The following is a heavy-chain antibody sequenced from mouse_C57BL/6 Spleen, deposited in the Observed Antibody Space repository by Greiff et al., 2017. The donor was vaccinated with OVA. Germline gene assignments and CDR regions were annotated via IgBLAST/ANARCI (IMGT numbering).Heavy chain of an antibody. CDR2: ISYDGSN. CDR3: ARDYYGSYAKDY. V-gene: IGHV3-6*01. J-gene: IGHJ4*01. CDR1: GYSITSGYY. D-gene: IGHD1-1*01. Sequence: VQLQQSGPGLVKPSQSLSLTCSVTGYSITSGYYWNWIRQFPGNKLEWMGYISYDGSNNYNQSLKNRISITRDTSKNQFFLKLNSVTTEDTATYYCARDYYGSYAKDYWGQGTSVTVSS.